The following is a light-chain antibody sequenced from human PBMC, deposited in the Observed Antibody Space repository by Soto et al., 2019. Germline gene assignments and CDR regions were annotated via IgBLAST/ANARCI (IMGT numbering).Light chain of an antibody. Sequence: EIVLTQSPATLSLSPGERATLSCRSSQSVGSDFLAWYQQKPGQAPRILIFGASGRATGIPDRFSGSGSGTDLTLTISSLQAADFAVYHCQHYNNWPITFGQGTRLEIK. CDR2: GAS. J-gene: IGKJ5*01. V-gene: IGKV3D-20*02. CDR1: QSVGSDF. CDR3: QHYNNWPIT.